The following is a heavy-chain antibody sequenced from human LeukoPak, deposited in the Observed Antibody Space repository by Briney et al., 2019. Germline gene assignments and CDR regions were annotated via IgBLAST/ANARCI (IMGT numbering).Heavy chain of an antibody. D-gene: IGHD6-19*01. J-gene: IGHJ4*02. Sequence: GGSLRLSCAASGFTFSSYGMHWVRQAPGKGLEWVAFIRYDGSNKDYADSVKGRFTISRDNSKNTLYLQMNSLRAEDTAVYYCAKIPYSSASDYWGQGTLVTVSS. CDR3: AKIPYSSASDY. CDR1: GFTFSSYG. V-gene: IGHV3-30*02. CDR2: IRYDGSNK.